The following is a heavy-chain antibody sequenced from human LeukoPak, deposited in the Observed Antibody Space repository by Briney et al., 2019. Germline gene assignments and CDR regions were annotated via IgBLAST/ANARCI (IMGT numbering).Heavy chain of an antibody. D-gene: IGHD7-27*01. Sequence: PGGSLRLSCAASGFTFDHYAMSWVRQAPGKGLEWVSTISGSGASTYYADSLRGGFTIMRDNSQNTLYLHIKNLRAENTALYNFADGLAASGDVILRDYYYFMDVWGKGTTVTVSS. V-gene: IGHV3-23*01. CDR1: GFTFDHYA. J-gene: IGHJ6*03. CDR2: ISGSGAST. CDR3: ADGLAASGDVILRDYYYFMDV.